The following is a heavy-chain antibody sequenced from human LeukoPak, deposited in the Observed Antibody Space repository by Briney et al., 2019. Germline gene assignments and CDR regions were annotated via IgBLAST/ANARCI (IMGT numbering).Heavy chain of an antibody. CDR3: AREEGDYYYYYGMDV. CDR2: MNPNSGAT. V-gene: IGHV1-8*01. CDR1: GYTFTSYD. Sequence: ASVKVSCKASGYTFTSYDFNWLRQATGQGPEWMGWMNPNSGATGYAQKFQGRVTMTRSASINTAYMELSSLTSEDTAVYYCAREEGDYYYYYGMDVWGQGTTVTVSS. J-gene: IGHJ6*02.